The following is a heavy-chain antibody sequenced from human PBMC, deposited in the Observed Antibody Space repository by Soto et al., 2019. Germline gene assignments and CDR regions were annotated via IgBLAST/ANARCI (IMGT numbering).Heavy chain of an antibody. V-gene: IGHV1-18*01. Sequence: ASVKVSCKASGYTFTSYGISWVRQAPGQGLEWMGWISAYNGNTNYAQKLQGRVTMTTDTSTSTAYMELRSLRSDDTAVYYCARECSITSCYDYYYYGMDVRAQRTTVPGSS. CDR1: GYTFTSYG. J-gene: IGHJ6*02. D-gene: IGHD2-2*01. CDR2: ISAYNGNT. CDR3: ARECSITSCYDYYYYGMDV.